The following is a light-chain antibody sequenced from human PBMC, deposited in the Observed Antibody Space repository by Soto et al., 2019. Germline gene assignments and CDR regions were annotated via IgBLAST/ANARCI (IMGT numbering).Light chain of an antibody. V-gene: IGKV3-20*01. CDR2: GAS. CDR3: QQYGRSQIT. CDR1: QSVSSSY. Sequence: EIVLTQSPGTLSLSPGERATLSCRASQSVSSSYLAWYQQKPGQAPRLLIYGASSRATGIPDRFSGSGSGTDFTLTISRLEPEGVAVYYWQQYGRSQITVGQETRLEIK. J-gene: IGKJ5*01.